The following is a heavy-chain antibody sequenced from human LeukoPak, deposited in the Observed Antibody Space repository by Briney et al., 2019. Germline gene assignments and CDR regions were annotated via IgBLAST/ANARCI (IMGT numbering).Heavy chain of an antibody. D-gene: IGHD2-2*01. Sequence: SETLSLTCAVYGGSFSGYYWSWIRQPPGKGLEWIGEINHSGSTNYNPSLKSRVTISVDTSKNQFSLKLSSVTAADTAVYYCARYCSSTSCFPFDYWGQGTLVTVSS. CDR3: ARYCSSTSCFPFDY. V-gene: IGHV4-34*01. CDR1: GGSFSGYY. CDR2: INHSGST. J-gene: IGHJ4*02.